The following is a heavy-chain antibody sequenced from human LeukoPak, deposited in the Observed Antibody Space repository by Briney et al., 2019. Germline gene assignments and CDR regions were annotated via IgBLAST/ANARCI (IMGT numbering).Heavy chain of an antibody. V-gene: IGHV3-48*01. CDR3: AGYGFYPY. J-gene: IGHJ4*02. Sequence: PGGPLRLSCAASGFTVSTYHKYWLRQAPGGGPEWIAYFGISGTIYYADSVRGRFTISRDSAKNSLHLETNSLRVDDTAIYYCAGYGFYPYWGQGTPVTVSS. D-gene: IGHD5-18*01. CDR2: FGISGTI. CDR1: GFTVSTYH.